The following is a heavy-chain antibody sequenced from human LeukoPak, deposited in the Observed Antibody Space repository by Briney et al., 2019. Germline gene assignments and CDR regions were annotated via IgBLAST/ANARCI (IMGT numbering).Heavy chain of an antibody. V-gene: IGHV3-53*01. J-gene: IGHJ4*02. Sequence: GGSLRLSCAASGFTVSSNYMSWVRQAPGKGLEWVSVIYSGGSTYYADSVQGRFTISRDNAKNSLYLQMNSLRAEDTAVYYCARDAITIVRGVMGYWGQGTLVTVSS. D-gene: IGHD3-10*01. CDR3: ARDAITIVRGVMGY. CDR1: GFTVSSNY. CDR2: IYSGGST.